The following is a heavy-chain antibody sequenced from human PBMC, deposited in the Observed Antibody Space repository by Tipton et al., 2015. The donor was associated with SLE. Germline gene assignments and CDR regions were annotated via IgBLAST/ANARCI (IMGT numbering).Heavy chain of an antibody. J-gene: IGHJ4*02. D-gene: IGHD6-13*01. CDR1: GFTFSSYS. CDR3: ARDPSGIAAADSVTRYFDY. Sequence: VQLVQSGGGLVKPGGSLRLSCAASGFTFSSYSMNWVRQAPGKGLEWVSSISSSSSYIYYADSVKGRFTISRDNAKNSLYLQMNSLRAEDTAVYYCARDPSGIAAADSVTRYFDYWGQGTLVTVSS. V-gene: IGHV3-21*01. CDR2: ISSSSSYI.